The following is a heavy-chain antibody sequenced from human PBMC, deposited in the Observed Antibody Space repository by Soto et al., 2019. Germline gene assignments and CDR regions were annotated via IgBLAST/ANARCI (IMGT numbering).Heavy chain of an antibody. CDR3: ARDLETTVTTYGMDV. Sequence: VQLVQSGAEVKKPGSSVKVSCKASGGTFSSYTISWVRQAPGQGLEWMGRIIPILGIANYAQKFQGRVTITADKSTSTAYMELSSLRSEDTAVYYCARDLETTVTTYGMDVWGQGTTVTVSS. D-gene: IGHD4-17*01. V-gene: IGHV1-69*08. J-gene: IGHJ6*02. CDR1: GGTFSSYT. CDR2: IIPILGIA.